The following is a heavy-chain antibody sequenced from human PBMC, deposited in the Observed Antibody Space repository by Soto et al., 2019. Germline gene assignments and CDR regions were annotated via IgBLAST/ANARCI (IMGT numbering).Heavy chain of an antibody. Sequence: QVQLVQSGAEVKKPGASVKVSCKASGYTFTSYAMHWVRQAPGQRLEWMGWINAGNGNTKYSQKFQGRVTITRDTSASTAYMELSSLRSEDTAVYYCARALYGDYVFDYWGQGTLVTVSS. CDR3: ARALYGDYVFDY. D-gene: IGHD4-17*01. J-gene: IGHJ4*02. CDR1: GYTFTSYA. CDR2: INAGNGNT. V-gene: IGHV1-3*01.